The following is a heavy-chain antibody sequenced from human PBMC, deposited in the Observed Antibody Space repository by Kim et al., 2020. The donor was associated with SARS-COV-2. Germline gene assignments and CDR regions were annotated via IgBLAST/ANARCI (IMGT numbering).Heavy chain of an antibody. J-gene: IGHJ6*02. V-gene: IGHV4-4*02. CDR3: ARPVAGSVWDV. D-gene: IGHD6-19*01. CDR2: IYHSGTT. CDR1: GGSISSNNC. Sequence: SETLSLTCGVSGGSISSNNCWSWVRQPPGKGLEWIGDIYHSGTTNYNPSLKSRVTISVDKSKNQFFLHLRSITAADTAVYYCARPVAGSVWDVWGQGTT.